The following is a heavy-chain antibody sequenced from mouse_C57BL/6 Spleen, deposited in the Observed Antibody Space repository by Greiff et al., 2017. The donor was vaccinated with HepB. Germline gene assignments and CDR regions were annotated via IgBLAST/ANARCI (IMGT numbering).Heavy chain of an antibody. J-gene: IGHJ2*01. CDR1: GYTFTSYT. D-gene: IGHD3-2*02. Sequence: QVHVKQSGAELARPGASVKMSCKASGYTFTSYTMHWVKQRPGQGLEWIGYINPSSGYTKYNQKFKDKATLTADKSSSTAYMQLSSLTSEDSAVYYCARSQTAQTDYFDYWGQGTTLTVSS. V-gene: IGHV1-4*01. CDR3: ARSQTAQTDYFDY. CDR2: INPSSGYT.